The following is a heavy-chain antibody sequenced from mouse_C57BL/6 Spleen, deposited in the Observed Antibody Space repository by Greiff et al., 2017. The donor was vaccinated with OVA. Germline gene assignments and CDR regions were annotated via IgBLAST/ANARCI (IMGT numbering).Heavy chain of an antibody. CDR2: ISGGGGNT. J-gene: IGHJ3*01. V-gene: IGHV5-9*01. Sequence: DVKLVESGGGLVKPGGSLKLSCAASGFTFSSYTMSWVRQTPEKRLEWVATISGGGGNTYYPDSVKGRFTISRDNAKNTLYLQMSSLRSEDTALYYCARRKFAYWGQGTLVTVSA. CDR3: ARRKFAY. CDR1: GFTFSSYT.